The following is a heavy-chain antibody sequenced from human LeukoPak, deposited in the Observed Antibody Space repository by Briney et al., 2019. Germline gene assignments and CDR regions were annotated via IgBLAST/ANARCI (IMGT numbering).Heavy chain of an antibody. Sequence: SETLSLTCAVYGGSFSGYYWSWIRQPPGKGLEWIGEINHSGSTNYNPSLKSRVTISVDTSKNQFSLKLSSVTAVDTAVYYCARTGIAVAGTSPHFDYWGQGTLVTVSS. CDR3: ARTGIAVAGTSPHFDY. J-gene: IGHJ4*02. CDR1: GGSFSGYY. D-gene: IGHD6-19*01. V-gene: IGHV4-34*01. CDR2: INHSGST.